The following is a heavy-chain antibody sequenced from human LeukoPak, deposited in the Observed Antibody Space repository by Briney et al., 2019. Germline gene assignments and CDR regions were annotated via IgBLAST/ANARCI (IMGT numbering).Heavy chain of an antibody. CDR2: IYYSGST. CDR3: ARALRFLEYNWFDP. D-gene: IGHD3-3*01. Sequence: SETLSLTCTVSGGSISSYYWGWIRQPPGKGLEWIGSIYYSGSTYYNPSLKSRVTISVDTSKNQFSLKLNSVTAADTAVYYCARALRFLEYNWFDPWGQGTLVTVSS. V-gene: IGHV4-39*01. J-gene: IGHJ5*02. CDR1: GGSISSYY.